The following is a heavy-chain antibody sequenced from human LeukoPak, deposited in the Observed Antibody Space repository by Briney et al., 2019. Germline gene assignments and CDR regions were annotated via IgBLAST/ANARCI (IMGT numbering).Heavy chain of an antibody. J-gene: IGHJ4*02. Sequence: PSQTLSLTCTVSGGSISSYYWSWIRQPPGKGLEWIGYIYYSGSTIYSPSLKSRVTISVDTSKNRFSLKLSPVTAADTAVYYCARANSYGYSVFDYWGQGTLVTVSS. CDR2: IYYSGST. CDR1: GGSISSYY. D-gene: IGHD5-18*01. V-gene: IGHV4-59*01. CDR3: ARANSYGYSVFDY.